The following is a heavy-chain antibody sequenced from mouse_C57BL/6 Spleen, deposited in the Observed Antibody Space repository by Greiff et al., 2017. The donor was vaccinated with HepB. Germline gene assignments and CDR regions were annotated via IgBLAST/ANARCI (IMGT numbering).Heavy chain of an antibody. V-gene: IGHV1-64*01. CDR1: GYTFTSYW. CDR2: IHPNSGST. CDR3: ARAYDGYYEGGAMDY. D-gene: IGHD2-3*01. J-gene: IGHJ4*01. Sequence: QVQLQQPGAELVKPGASVKLSCKASGYTFTSYWMHWVKQRPGQGLEWIGMIHPNSGSTNYNEKFKSKATLTVDKSSSTAYMQLSSLTSEDAAVYYCARAYDGYYEGGAMDYWGQGTSVTVSS.